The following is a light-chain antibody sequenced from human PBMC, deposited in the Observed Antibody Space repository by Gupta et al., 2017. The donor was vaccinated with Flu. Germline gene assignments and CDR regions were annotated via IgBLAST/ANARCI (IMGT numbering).Light chain of an antibody. CDR3: QNWGGGILV. CDR2: LTDDGRH. J-gene: IGLJ2*01. Sequence: QLVLTQSPSASASLGASVKLTCTLSSRHSRYAIAWHQQRPEKGPRYLMKLTDDGRHTRGDGIPDRFSGSSSGAARYITISSLQSDEEAYYYCQNWGGGILVLGGGTKLTVL. V-gene: IGLV4-69*01. CDR1: SRHSRYA.